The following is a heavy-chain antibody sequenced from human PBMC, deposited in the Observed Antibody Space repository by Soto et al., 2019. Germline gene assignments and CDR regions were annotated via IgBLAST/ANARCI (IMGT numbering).Heavy chain of an antibody. CDR2: ISWNSGSI. D-gene: IGHD3-3*01. CDR3: AKGRQIYDFWSGYHFDY. V-gene: IGHV3-9*01. Sequence: PGGSLRLSCAASGFTFDDYAMHWVRQAPGKGLEWVSGISWNSGSIGYADSVKGRFTISRDNAKNSLYLQMNSLRAEDTALYYCAKGRQIYDFWSGYHFDYWGQGTLVTVSS. CDR1: GFTFDDYA. J-gene: IGHJ4*02.